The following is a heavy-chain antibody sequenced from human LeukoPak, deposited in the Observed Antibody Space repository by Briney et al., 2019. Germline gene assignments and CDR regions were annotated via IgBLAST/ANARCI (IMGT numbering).Heavy chain of an antibody. CDR3: ARDGAYCGGDCYSGPPDY. CDR1: GGTFRSYA. D-gene: IGHD2-21*02. J-gene: IGHJ4*02. Sequence: SVKVSCKASGGTFRSYATSWVRQAPGQGLEWMGRIIPIFGTANYAQKFQGRVTITTDESTSTAYMELSSLRSEDTAVYYCARDGAYCGGDCYSGPPDYWGQGTLVTVSS. CDR2: IIPIFGTA. V-gene: IGHV1-69*05.